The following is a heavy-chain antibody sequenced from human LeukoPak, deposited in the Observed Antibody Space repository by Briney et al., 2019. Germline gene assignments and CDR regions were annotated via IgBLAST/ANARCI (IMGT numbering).Heavy chain of an antibody. CDR2: ISSSGNTI. V-gene: IGHV3-11*01. CDR3: AKDPLPEDGFDP. D-gene: IGHD5/OR15-5a*01. J-gene: IGHJ5*02. CDR1: GFTFSDYY. Sequence: GGSLRLSCAASGFTFSDYYMSWIRQAPGKGLEWVSYISSSGNTIYYADSVKGRFTISRDNAKNSLYLQMNSLRAEDTAVYYCAKDPLPEDGFDPWGQGTLVTVSS.